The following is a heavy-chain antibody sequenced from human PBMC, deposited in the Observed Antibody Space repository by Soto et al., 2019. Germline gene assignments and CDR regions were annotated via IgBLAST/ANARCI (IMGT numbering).Heavy chain of an antibody. CDR2: LSYKGSF. CDR1: GDSITSYF. V-gene: IGHV4-59*01. J-gene: IGHJ4*02. D-gene: IGHD1-26*01. CDR3: VRGDADVWEVRH. Sequence: SETLSLTCTVSGDSITSYFTNRFRQPPGKGLEWIGHLSYKGSFHYNPSLGGRATFSVDASKNQFSLKLKSVTAADTAVYYCVRGDADVWEVRHWRQGILVTVSS.